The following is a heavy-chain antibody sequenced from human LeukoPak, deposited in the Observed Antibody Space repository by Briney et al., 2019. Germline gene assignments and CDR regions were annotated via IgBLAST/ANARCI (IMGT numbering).Heavy chain of an antibody. Sequence: SGGSLRLSCAASGFTFSSYAMHWVRQAPGKGLEWVAVISYDGSNKYYADSVKGRFTISRDNSKNTLYLQMNSLRAEDTAVYYCAASGSYWVFDYWGQGTLVTVSS. D-gene: IGHD1-26*01. V-gene: IGHV3-30-3*01. CDR2: ISYDGSNK. CDR1: GFTFSSYA. CDR3: AASGSYWVFDY. J-gene: IGHJ4*02.